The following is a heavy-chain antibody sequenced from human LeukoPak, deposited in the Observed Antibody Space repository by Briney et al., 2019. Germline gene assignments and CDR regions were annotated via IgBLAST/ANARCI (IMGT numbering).Heavy chain of an antibody. CDR3: ARQGVVVVPAAATYYYYGMDV. CDR2: IYYSGST. J-gene: IGHJ6*02. V-gene: IGHV4-59*08. CDR1: GGSFSGYY. D-gene: IGHD2-2*01. Sequence: SETLSLTRAVYGGSFSGYYWSWIRQPPGKGLEWIGYIYYSGSTNYNPSLKSRVTISVDTSKNQFSLKLSSVTAADTAVYYCARQGVVVVPAAATYYYYGMDVWGQGTTVTVSS.